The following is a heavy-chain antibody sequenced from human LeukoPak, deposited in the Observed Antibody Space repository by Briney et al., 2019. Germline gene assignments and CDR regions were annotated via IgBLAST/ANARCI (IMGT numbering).Heavy chain of an antibody. CDR1: GFTFSSYW. CDR3: AKDGRTYGEFDY. CDR2: ISGSGGST. J-gene: IGHJ4*02. D-gene: IGHD4-17*01. Sequence: GSLRLSCAASGFTFSSYWMSWVRQAPGKGLEWVSAISGSGGSTYYADSVKGRFTISRDNSKNTLYLQMNSLRAEDTAVYYCAKDGRTYGEFDYWGQGTLVTVSS. V-gene: IGHV3-23*01.